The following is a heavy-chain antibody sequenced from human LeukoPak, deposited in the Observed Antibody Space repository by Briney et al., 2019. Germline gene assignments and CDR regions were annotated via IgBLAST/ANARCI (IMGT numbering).Heavy chain of an antibody. V-gene: IGHV3-30*04. J-gene: IGHJ4*02. D-gene: IGHD3-9*01. CDR3: VRGIRYFDWLPRVLDY. CDR2: ISYDGSNK. CDR1: GFTFSSYA. Sequence: GRSLRLSRAASGFTFSSYAMHWVRQAPGKGLEWVAVISYDGSNKYYADSVKGRFTISRDNSKNTLYLQMNSLRAEDTAVYYCVRGIRYFDWLPRVLDYWGQGTLVTVSS.